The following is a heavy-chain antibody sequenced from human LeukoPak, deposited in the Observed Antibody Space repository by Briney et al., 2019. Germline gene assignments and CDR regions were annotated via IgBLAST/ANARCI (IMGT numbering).Heavy chain of an antibody. D-gene: IGHD2-15*01. CDR1: GYTFTGYY. V-gene: IGHV1-2*02. J-gene: IGHJ4*02. CDR2: INPNSGGT. CDR3: AREICSGGSCYSYY. Sequence: GASVKVSCKASGYTFTGYYMHWVRQAPGQGLEWMGWINPNSGGTNYAQKFQGRVTMTRDTSISTAYMELSRLRSDDTAVYYCAREICSGGSCYSYYWGQGTLVTVSS.